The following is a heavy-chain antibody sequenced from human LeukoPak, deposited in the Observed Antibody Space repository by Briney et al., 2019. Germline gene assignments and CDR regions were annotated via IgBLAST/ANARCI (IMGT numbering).Heavy chain of an antibody. V-gene: IGHV4-39*01. D-gene: IGHD3-22*01. Sequence: SETLSLTCTVSGGSISSSSYYWGWIRQPPGKGLEWIGSIYYSGSTYYNPSLKSRVTISVDTPKNQFSLKLSSVTAADTAVYYCARRSYYDSSGIFDYWGQGTLVTVSS. CDR3: ARRSYYDSSGIFDY. CDR1: GGSISSSSYY. CDR2: IYYSGST. J-gene: IGHJ4*02.